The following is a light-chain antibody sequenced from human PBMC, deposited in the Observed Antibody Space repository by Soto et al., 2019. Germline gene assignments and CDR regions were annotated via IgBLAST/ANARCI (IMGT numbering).Light chain of an antibody. Sequence: QSVLTQPPSVSGAPGQRVTISCTGSSSNIGAGYDVHWYQQLPGTAPKLLLYGNSNRPSGVPDRFSGSKSGTSASLPITGLQAEDEADYYCQSYDSSLSAYVFGTGTKVTVL. V-gene: IGLV1-40*01. CDR2: GNS. J-gene: IGLJ1*01. CDR1: SSNIGAGYD. CDR3: QSYDSSLSAYV.